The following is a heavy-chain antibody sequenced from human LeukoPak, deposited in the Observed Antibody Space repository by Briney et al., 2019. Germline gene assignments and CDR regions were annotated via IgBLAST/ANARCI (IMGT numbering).Heavy chain of an antibody. D-gene: IGHD2-2*02. V-gene: IGHV3-23*01. Sequence: GGSLRLSCAASGFTFSRYAMNWVRQVPGKGLEWVSSINNYGGSRNYADSVKGRFTISRDNSKNTLYLQMNSLRVEDTAIYYCAKGGRECSSTTCYTLYNWFDPWGQGTLVTVSS. CDR1: GFTFSRYA. CDR3: AKGGRECSSTTCYTLYNWFDP. CDR2: INNYGGSR. J-gene: IGHJ5*02.